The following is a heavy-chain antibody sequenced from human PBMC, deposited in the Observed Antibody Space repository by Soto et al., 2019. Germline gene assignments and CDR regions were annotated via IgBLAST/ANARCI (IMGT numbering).Heavy chain of an antibody. Sequence: EVQLVETGGGLIQPGGSLRLSGAASGFTVSSNYMSWVRQAPGKGLEWVSVIYSGGSTYYADSLKGRFTISRDNSKNTLYLQMNSLRAEDTAVYYCARDRGVSPLIYYYYGMDVWGQGTTVTVSS. CDR3: ARDRGVSPLIYYYYGMDV. CDR1: GFTVSSNY. J-gene: IGHJ6*02. V-gene: IGHV3-53*02. D-gene: IGHD3-10*01. CDR2: IYSGGST.